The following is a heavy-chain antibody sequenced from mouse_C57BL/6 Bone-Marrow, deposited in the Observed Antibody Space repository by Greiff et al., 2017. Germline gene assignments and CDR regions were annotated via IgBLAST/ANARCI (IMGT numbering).Heavy chain of an antibody. D-gene: IGHD1-1*01. CDR3: ARSSYYYGSSPWFAY. J-gene: IGHJ3*01. V-gene: IGHV2-2*01. CDR2: IWRGGST. Sequence: VQLQQSGPGLVQPSQSLSITCTVSGFSLTSYGVHWVRQSPGKGLEWLGVIWRGGSTDYNAAFISRLSISKDNSKSQVFFKMNSLQADDTAIYYCARSSYYYGSSPWFAYWGQGTLVTVSA. CDR1: GFSLTSYG.